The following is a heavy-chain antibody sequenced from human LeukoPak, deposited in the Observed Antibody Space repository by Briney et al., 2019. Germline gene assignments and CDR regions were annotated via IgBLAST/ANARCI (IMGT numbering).Heavy chain of an antibody. D-gene: IGHD1-14*01. J-gene: IGHJ4*02. Sequence: WIRQPPGKALEWLALIYWNDDKRYSPSLKSRLTITKDTSKNQVVLTMTNMDPVDTATYYCARQNLYYFDYWGQGTLVTVSS. V-gene: IGHV2-5*01. CDR3: ARQNLYYFDY. CDR2: IYWNDDK.